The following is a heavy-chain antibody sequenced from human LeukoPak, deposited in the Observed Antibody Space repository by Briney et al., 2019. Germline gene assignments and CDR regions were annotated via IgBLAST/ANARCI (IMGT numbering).Heavy chain of an antibody. J-gene: IGHJ4*02. D-gene: IGHD5-18*01. CDR1: GGSISSSSYY. CDR2: IYYSGST. Sequence: PSETLSLTCTVSGGSISSSSYYWGWIRQPPGKGLEWIGSIYYSGSTYYNPSLKSRVTISVDTSKNQFSLKLTSVTAADTAVYYCARGQYSYGYGYWGQGTLVTVSS. CDR3: ARGQYSYGYGY. V-gene: IGHV4-39*07.